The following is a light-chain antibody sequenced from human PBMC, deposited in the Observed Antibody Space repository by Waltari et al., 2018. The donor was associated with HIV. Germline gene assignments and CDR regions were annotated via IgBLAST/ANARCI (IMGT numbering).Light chain of an antibody. CDR3: QASDTWTV. CDR2: QVT. V-gene: IGLV3-1*01. J-gene: IGLJ2*01. Sequence: SYELTQPPSVSVSPGQTASITCSGDKLGDKYVSWYQQRPGQSPVLLIYQVTKRPAGIPRRFSGSNSGNTATLTSSGAQAMDESDYYCQASDTWTVFGGGTKLTVL. CDR1: KLGDKY.